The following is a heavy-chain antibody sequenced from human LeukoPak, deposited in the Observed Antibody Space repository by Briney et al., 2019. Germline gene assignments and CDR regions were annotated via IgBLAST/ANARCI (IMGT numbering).Heavy chain of an antibody. D-gene: IGHD6-19*01. Sequence: ASVKVSCKASGYTFTGYHMHWVRLAPGQGLEWMGRITPNSGDTNYAQKFQGRVTMTTDTSTSTAYMELRSLRSDDTAVYYCARDRAVADYWGQGTLVTVSS. CDR3: ARDRAVADY. CDR2: ITPNSGDT. CDR1: GYTFTGYH. V-gene: IGHV1-2*06. J-gene: IGHJ4*02.